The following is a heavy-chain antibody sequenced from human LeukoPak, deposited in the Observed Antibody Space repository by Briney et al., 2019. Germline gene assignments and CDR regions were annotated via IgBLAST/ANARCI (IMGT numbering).Heavy chain of an antibody. V-gene: IGHV3-23*01. CDR2: ISGSGGST. Sequence: GGSLRLSCAASGFTFSNAWMSWVRQAPGKGLEWVSAISGSGGSTYYADSVKGRFTISRDNSKNTLYLQMNSLRAEDTAVYYCAKDRTYNWNQLDYWGQGTLVTVSS. CDR3: AKDRTYNWNQLDY. D-gene: IGHD1-20*01. CDR1: GFTFSNAW. J-gene: IGHJ4*02.